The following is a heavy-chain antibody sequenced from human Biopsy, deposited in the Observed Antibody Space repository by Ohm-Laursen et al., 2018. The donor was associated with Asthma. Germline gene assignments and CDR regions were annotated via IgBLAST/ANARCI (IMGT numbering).Heavy chain of an antibody. D-gene: IGHD2-15*01. J-gene: IGHJ6*02. CDR1: GFSLSSGGYY. V-gene: IGHV4-31*03. Sequence: SDTLSLTCRVSGFSLSSGGYYWSWIRHHPGKGLEWIGNIYYSGGTYYNPSLQSRATISIDTSMSQFSLKLKSVTAADTAVYYCARDRNYCSDGTCVRYYGVDVWGPGTTVTVSS. CDR2: IYYSGGT. CDR3: ARDRNYCSDGTCVRYYGVDV.